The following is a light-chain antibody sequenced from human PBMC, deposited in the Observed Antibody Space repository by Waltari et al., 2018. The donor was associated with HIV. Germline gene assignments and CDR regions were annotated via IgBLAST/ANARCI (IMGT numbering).Light chain of an antibody. CDR1: QTILYSSNNKNY. CDR2: WAS. J-gene: IGKJ4*01. Sequence: DIVMTQSPDSLAVSLGERAPINCKSSQTILYSSNNKNYLTWYQQKPGQPPKVIIYWASTRESGVPDRFSGSGSGTDFTLTISSLKAEDVAVYYCQQYYTTPLTFGGGTKVEIK. CDR3: QQYYTTPLT. V-gene: IGKV4-1*01.